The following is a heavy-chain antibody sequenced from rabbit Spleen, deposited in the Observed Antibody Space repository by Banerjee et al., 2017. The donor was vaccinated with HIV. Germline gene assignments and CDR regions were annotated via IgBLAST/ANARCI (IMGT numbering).Heavy chain of an antibody. J-gene: IGHJ4*01. V-gene: IGHV1S40*01. CDR3: ARDLASVVGWNFNL. Sequence: QSLEESGGDLVKPGASLTLTCTASGFSFSTSYHMCWVRQAPGKGLQWIACINAYTGKPVYATWAKGRFTISRTSSTTVTLQMTGLTAADTATYFCARDLASVVGWNFNLWGQGTLVTVS. CDR2: INAYTGKP. D-gene: IGHD3-1*01. CDR1: GFSFSTSYH.